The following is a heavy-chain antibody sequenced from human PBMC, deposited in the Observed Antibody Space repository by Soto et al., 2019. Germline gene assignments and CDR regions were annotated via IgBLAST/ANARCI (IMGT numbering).Heavy chain of an antibody. CDR1: GYNFNQYY. J-gene: IGHJ4*02. CDR2: INLRGGTT. CDR3: ARGPDDSDVPRWDY. V-gene: IGHV1-46*02. Sequence: QVQLMQSGAEVRKPGASVRLSCETSGYNFNQYYIHWVRQAPGQGLEWMGIINLRGGTTEYAHKFRGRVTVTGDTSTCTAYMELMSLRSDDTAIYFCARGPDDSDVPRWDYWGQGTLVTVSS. D-gene: IGHD4-17*01.